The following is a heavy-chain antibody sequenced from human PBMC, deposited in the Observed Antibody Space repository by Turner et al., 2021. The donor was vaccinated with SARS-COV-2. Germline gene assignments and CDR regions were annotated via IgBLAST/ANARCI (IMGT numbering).Heavy chain of an antibody. CDR2: IYSGGST. V-gene: IGHV3-66*01. D-gene: IGHD3-10*01. Sequence: EVQLVESGGGLVQPGGSLRISGAASGLTVSSNYMGWVRQVPGKGLEGVSVIYSGGSTYYADSVKGRFTISRDNSKNTLYLQMNSLRAEDTAVYYCARFGGYRGDNDSWGQGTLVTVSS. J-gene: IGHJ4*02. CDR3: ARFGGYRGDNDS. CDR1: GLTVSSNY.